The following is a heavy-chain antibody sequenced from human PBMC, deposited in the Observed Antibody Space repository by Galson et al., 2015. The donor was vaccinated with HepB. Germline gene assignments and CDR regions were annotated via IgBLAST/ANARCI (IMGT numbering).Heavy chain of an antibody. CDR3: ARMITVIDPFDH. Sequence: SLRLSCAASGFTFSESFMSWIRQAPGKGLEWVSYISSSGVTKHYSDSVKGRFTISRDNAKNSLYLQMSSLRVDDTAVYHCARMITVIDPFDHWGQGSLVTVSS. V-gene: IGHV3-11*01. J-gene: IGHJ4*02. D-gene: IGHD4-11*01. CDR2: ISSSGVTK. CDR1: GFTFSESF.